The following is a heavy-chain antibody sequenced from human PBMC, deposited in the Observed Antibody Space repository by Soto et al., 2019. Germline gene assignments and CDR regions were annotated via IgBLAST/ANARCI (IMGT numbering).Heavy chain of an antibody. CDR3: TRDGDGRMTTNPYYYYGMDV. D-gene: IGHD2-21*02. Sequence: SETLSLICTVSGGSISGYYWSWIRQPPGKGLEWIGNVYYSGGAKYNPSVKRRVSISVDTSKNQFSLNLSSVTAADTAVYYCTRDGDGRMTTNPYYYYGMDVWGPGITVTVSS. CDR1: GGSISGYY. V-gene: IGHV4-59*01. J-gene: IGHJ6*02. CDR2: VYYSGGA.